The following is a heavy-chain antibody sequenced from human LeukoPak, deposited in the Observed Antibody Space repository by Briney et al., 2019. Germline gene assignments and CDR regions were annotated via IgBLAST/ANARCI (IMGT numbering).Heavy chain of an antibody. J-gene: IGHJ5*02. V-gene: IGHV4-34*01. CDR2: INHSGST. CDR1: GGSFSGYY. CDR3: ARGPYCSSTSCYNWFDP. Sequence: PSETLSLTCAVYGGSFSGYYWSWIRQPPGKGLEWIGEINHSGSTNYNPSLKSRVTISVDTPKNQFSLKLSSVTAADTAVYYCARGPYCSSTSCYNWFDPWGQGTLVTVSS. D-gene: IGHD2-2*01.